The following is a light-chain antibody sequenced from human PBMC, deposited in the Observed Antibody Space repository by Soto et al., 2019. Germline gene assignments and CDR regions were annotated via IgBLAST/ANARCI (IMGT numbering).Light chain of an antibody. CDR3: QQLSTSPWT. CDR2: TAS. CDR1: QGISTY. J-gene: IGKJ1*01. V-gene: IGKV1-9*01. Sequence: IQLTQSPSSLSASVGDRVTITCRASQGISTYLAWYQHKPGKAPKLLIFTASTLHSGVPARFSGSGSGTDFTLTISSLQPEDFATYYCQQLSTSPWTFGQGTKVEVK.